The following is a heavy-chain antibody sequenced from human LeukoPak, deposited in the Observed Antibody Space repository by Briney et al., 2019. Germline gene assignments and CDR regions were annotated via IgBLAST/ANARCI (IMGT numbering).Heavy chain of an antibody. CDR3: ARGDGYNYLDDAFDI. D-gene: IGHD5-24*01. J-gene: IGHJ3*02. CDR2: IKPSGGST. CDR1: GYTFTSYY. V-gene: IGHV1-46*01. Sequence: GASVKVSCKASGYTFTSYYMHWVRQAPGQGLEWMGIIKPSGGSTSYAQKFQGRVTMTRDTSTSTVYMELSSLRSEDTAVYYCARGDGYNYLDDAFDIWGQGTMVTVSS.